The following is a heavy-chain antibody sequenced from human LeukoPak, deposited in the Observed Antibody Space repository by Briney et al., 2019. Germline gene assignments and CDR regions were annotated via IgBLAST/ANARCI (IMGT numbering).Heavy chain of an antibody. CDR3: ARSLDSSGSHPKNYLDY. D-gene: IGHD6-19*01. Sequence: TRGSPRLSCAASGFTVSSYYMSWVRQAPDKRLEWVSVIYRGGDTYYGDSVKGRFTISRDTSKNTLYLQMNSLRVEDTAVYFCARSLDSSGSHPKNYLDYWGHGTLVTVSS. CDR2: IYRGGDT. V-gene: IGHV3-53*01. CDR1: GFTVSSYY. J-gene: IGHJ4*01.